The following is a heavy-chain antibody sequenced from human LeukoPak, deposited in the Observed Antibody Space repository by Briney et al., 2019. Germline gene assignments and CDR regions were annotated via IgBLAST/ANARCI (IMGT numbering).Heavy chain of an antibody. V-gene: IGHV4-4*07. CDR2: IYSSGST. CDR1: GGSTSSYY. J-gene: IGHJ4*02. Sequence: SETLSLTCSVSGGSTSSYYWSWIRQPAGKGLEWIGRIYSSGSTNYNPSLKSRVTMSVDTSKNQFSLNLSSVTAADTAVYYCARGGSSWRSFDYWGQGTLVTVSS. D-gene: IGHD6-13*01. CDR3: ARGGSSWRSFDY.